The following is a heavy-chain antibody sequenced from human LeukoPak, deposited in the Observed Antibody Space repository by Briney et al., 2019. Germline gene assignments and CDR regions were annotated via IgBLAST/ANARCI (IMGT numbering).Heavy chain of an antibody. Sequence: PGGSLRLSCAASGFMFSSNAMSWVRQAPGKGLEWVSSISGSSDTTYYADSVKGRFTISRDNAKNSLYLQVNSLRAEDTAVYYCVRDSGGSIRGTYYDAFDIWGQGTMVTVSS. J-gene: IGHJ3*02. D-gene: IGHD2/OR15-2a*01. CDR2: ISGSSDTT. CDR3: VRDSGGSIRGTYYDAFDI. CDR1: GFMFSSNA. V-gene: IGHV3-23*01.